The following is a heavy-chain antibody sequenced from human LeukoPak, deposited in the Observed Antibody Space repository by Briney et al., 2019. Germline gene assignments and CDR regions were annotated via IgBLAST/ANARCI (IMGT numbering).Heavy chain of an antibody. J-gene: IGHJ3*02. CDR3: AKDLSIWFGEFPDAFDI. CDR2: ISGSGGST. CDR1: GFTFCRYA. Sequence: GGSLRLSCAASGFTFCRYALSWVRQALEGGLERVSAISGSGGSTYYADSVKGRFTISRDNSKNTLYLQMNSLRAEDTAVYYCAKDLSIWFGEFPDAFDIWGQGTMVTVSS. V-gene: IGHV3-23*01. D-gene: IGHD3-10*01.